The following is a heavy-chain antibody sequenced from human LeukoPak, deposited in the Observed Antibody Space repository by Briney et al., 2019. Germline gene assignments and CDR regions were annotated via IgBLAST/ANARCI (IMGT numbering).Heavy chain of an antibody. D-gene: IGHD3-9*01. J-gene: IGHJ1*01. CDR1: GGTFSSYA. V-gene: IGHV1-69*13. CDR2: SIPIFGTA. CDR3: ARGQGDILTGPEYFHH. Sequence: ASVKVCCKASGGTFSSYAISWVRQAPGQGLEWMGGSIPIFGTANYAQKFQGRVTITADESTSTAYMELSSLRSEDTAVYYCARGQGDILTGPEYFHHWGQGTLVTVSS.